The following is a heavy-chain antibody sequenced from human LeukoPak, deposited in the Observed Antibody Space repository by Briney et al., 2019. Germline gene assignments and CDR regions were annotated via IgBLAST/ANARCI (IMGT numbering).Heavy chain of an antibody. CDR3: ARVHIVTGTYFDS. J-gene: IGHJ4*02. V-gene: IGHV4-4*07. Sequence: PSETLSLTCTISSDSMNGYSWSWLRQPAGKELEWIGRVYSSGFTEYNLSLDGRVTMSIETSKSQFSLKLDSVTAEDTAAYYCARVHIVTGTYFDSWGQGALVTVSS. D-gene: IGHD3-10*01. CDR2: VYSSGFT. CDR1: SDSMNGYS.